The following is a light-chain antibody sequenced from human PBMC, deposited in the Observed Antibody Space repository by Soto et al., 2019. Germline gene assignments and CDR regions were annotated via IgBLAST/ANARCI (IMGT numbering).Light chain of an antibody. Sequence: NVLTQSPGTLSLSPGERATLYCRASQTVSGSCVAWSQQKPGRPPRLLIPGACSRATGIPDRISGSGSGTDFTLSISTLEPEDFAVYACQQYGSSPQTFGRGTKVDIK. CDR3: QQYGSSPQT. CDR1: QTVSGSC. J-gene: IGKJ1*01. CDR2: GAC. V-gene: IGKV3-20*01.